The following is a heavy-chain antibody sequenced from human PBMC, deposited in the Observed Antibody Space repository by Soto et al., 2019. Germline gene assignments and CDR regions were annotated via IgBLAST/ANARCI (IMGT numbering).Heavy chain of an antibody. CDR2: IYYSGST. CDR1: GGSISSGGYY. V-gene: IGHV4-31*03. Sequence: QVQLQESGPGLVKPSQTLSLTCTVSGGSISSGGYYWSWIRQHPGKGLEWIGYIYYSGSTYYNPSLKSRVTISVDTFKNQFSLKLSSVTAADTAVYYCARARITMVRGQLYRGVRFDYWGQGTLVTVSS. J-gene: IGHJ4*02. D-gene: IGHD3-10*01. CDR3: ARARITMVRGQLYRGVRFDY.